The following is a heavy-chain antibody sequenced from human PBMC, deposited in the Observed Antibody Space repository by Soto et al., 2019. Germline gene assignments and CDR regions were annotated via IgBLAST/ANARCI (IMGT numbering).Heavy chain of an antibody. J-gene: IGHJ5*02. Sequence: SETLSLTCTVSGGPISSGGYYWSWIRQHPGKGLEWIGYIYYSGSTYYNPSLKSRVTISVDTSKNQFSLKLSSVTAADTAVYYCARETDSGYDLYNWFDPWGQGTLVTVSS. D-gene: IGHD5-12*01. V-gene: IGHV4-31*03. CDR3: ARETDSGYDLYNWFDP. CDR1: GGPISSGGYY. CDR2: IYYSGST.